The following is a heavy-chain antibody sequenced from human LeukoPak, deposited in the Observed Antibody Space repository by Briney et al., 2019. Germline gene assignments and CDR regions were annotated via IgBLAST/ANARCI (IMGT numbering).Heavy chain of an antibody. V-gene: IGHV4-4*09. CDR3: ARGLMVRGFNGMDV. D-gene: IGHD3-10*01. J-gene: IGHJ6*02. CDR2: IHASGPT. Sequence: PSETLSLTCTVSGGSISTYYWSWIRRPPGKGLEWIAYIHASGPTNYNPSLKSRVTISVDTSKNQFSLKLSSVTAADTAVYYCARGLMVRGFNGMDVWGQGTTVTVSS. CDR1: GGSISTYY.